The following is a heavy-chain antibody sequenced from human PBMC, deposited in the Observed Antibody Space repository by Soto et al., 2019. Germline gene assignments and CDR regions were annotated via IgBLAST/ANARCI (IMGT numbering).Heavy chain of an antibody. CDR1: GGTFSSYA. V-gene: IGHV1-69*01. Sequence: QVQLVQSGAEVKKPGSSVKVSCKASGGTFSSYAISWVRQAPGQGLEWMGGIIPIFGTANYAQKFQGRVTITADDSTSTAYMELSSLRSEDTAVYYCARDAAEVAGVIRPRWFDPWGQGTLVTVYS. J-gene: IGHJ5*02. D-gene: IGHD6-19*01. CDR2: IIPIFGTA. CDR3: ARDAAEVAGVIRPRWFDP.